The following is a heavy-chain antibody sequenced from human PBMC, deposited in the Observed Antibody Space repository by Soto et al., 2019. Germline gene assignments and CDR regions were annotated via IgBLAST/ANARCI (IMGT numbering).Heavy chain of an antibody. Sequence: LQLVESGGGLVQPGGSLRLSCAASGFAFSSFSINWVRQAPGKGLEWISYISSTTTTIYYADSVKGRFTISRDSAENSLYLQMNSLRDEDTAVYYCPSDPLRVSLSQTYGMDVWGQGTTVTVSS. V-gene: IGHV3-48*02. CDR3: PSDPLRVSLSQTYGMDV. J-gene: IGHJ6*02. CDR1: GFAFSSFS. D-gene: IGHD2-8*01. CDR2: ISSTTTTI.